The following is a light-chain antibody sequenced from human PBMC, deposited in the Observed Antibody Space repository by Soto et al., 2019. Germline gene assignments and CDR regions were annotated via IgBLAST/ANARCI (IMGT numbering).Light chain of an antibody. CDR2: GTS. CDR1: QSVSNDY. Sequence: EIVLMQSPGTLSLSPGERATLSCRASQSVSNDYVAWYQQKPGQAPRLLIAGTSSRATGTPDRFSGSGSGTDFTNTISRLEPEDFAVNYCQQYGNSPPLTFAGGTKVEIK. V-gene: IGKV3-20*01. CDR3: QQYGNSPPLT. J-gene: IGKJ4*01.